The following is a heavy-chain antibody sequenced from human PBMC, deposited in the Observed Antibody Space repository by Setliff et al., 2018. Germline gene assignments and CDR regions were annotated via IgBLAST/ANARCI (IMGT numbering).Heavy chain of an antibody. V-gene: IGHV4-61*09. CDR1: GGSISSGFYY. CDR2: IYTSGST. CDR3: ARAGPYYDFWSGYYRTMDV. D-gene: IGHD3-3*01. Sequence: SETLSLTCTVSGGSISSGFYYWSWIRQPAGTGREWIGHIYTSGSTYYNPSLKSRVTIAVDTSKHQFSLRLSSVTAADTAVYYCARAGPYYDFWSGYYRTMDVWGKGTTGTASS. J-gene: IGHJ6*03.